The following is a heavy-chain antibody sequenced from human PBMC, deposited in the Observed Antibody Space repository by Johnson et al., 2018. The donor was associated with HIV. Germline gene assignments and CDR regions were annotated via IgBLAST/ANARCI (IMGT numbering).Heavy chain of an antibody. CDR3: ARDFMYAFDI. V-gene: IGHV3-30*02. CDR1: GFTFSSYG. CDR2: IRYDGSNK. D-gene: IGHD3-10*02. J-gene: IGHJ3*02. Sequence: QVQLVESGGGVVQPGGSLRLSCAASGFTFSSYGIHWVRQAPGKGLEWVSFIRYDGSNKYYADSVKGRFTISRDNSKNTLYLQMNSLRGEDTAVYYCARDFMYAFDIWGQGTMVTVSS.